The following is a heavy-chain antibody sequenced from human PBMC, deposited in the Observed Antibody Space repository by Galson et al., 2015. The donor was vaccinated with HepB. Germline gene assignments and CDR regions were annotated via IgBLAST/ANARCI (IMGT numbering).Heavy chain of an antibody. Sequence: QSGAEVKKPGESLKISCKGSGYSFTSYWIGWVRQMPGKGLEWMGIIYPGDSDTRYSPSFQGQVTISADKSISTAYLQWSSLKASDTAMYYCAREPYYYDSSGYYDDAFEIWGQGTMVTVSS. CDR3: AREPYYYDSSGYYDDAFEI. CDR1: GYSFTSYW. CDR2: IYPGDSDT. V-gene: IGHV5-51*03. D-gene: IGHD3-22*01. J-gene: IGHJ3*02.